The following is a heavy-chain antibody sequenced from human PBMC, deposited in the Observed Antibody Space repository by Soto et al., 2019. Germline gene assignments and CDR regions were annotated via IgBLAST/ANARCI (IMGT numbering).Heavy chain of an antibody. CDR1: GFTFSQYW. Sequence: EVQLVESGGDLVQPGGSLRLSCAASGFTFSQYWMHWVRQATGKGLVWVSRVNNDGSDRIYADSVKGRVTVSRDNAKNTVTLQLRSLRDDDTAVYYCARGGFAHGFDLWGQGTMVTVSA. CDR3: ARGGFAHGFDL. J-gene: IGHJ3*01. V-gene: IGHV3-74*01. CDR2: VNNDGSDR.